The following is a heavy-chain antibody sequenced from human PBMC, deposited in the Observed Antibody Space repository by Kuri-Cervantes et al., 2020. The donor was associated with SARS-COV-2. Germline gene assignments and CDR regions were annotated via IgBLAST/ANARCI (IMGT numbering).Heavy chain of an antibody. Sequence: GESLKISCAASGFTFSSYAMSWVRQAPGKGLEWVSAISGSGGSTYYADSVKGRFTISRDNSKNTLYLQMNSLRAEDTAVYYCAKGSLYYYGSGGGDYWSQGTLVTVSS. V-gene: IGHV3-23*01. CDR2: ISGSGGST. CDR3: AKGSLYYYGSGGGDY. D-gene: IGHD3-10*01. CDR1: GFTFSSYA. J-gene: IGHJ4*02.